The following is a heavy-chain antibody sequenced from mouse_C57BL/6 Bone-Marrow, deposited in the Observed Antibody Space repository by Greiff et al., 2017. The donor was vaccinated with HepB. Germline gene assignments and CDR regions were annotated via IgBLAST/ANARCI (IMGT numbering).Heavy chain of an antibody. J-gene: IGHJ2*01. CDR2: INPSSGYT. V-gene: IGHV1-4*01. CDR1: GYTFTSYT. D-gene: IGHD2-4*01. Sequence: QVQLQHSGAELARPGASVKMSCKASGYTFTSYTMHWVKQRPGQGLEWIGYINPSSGYTKYNQKFKDKATLTADKSSSTAYMQLSSLTSEDSAVYYCAFCDYYYFDDWGQGTTLTVSS. CDR3: AFCDYYYFDD.